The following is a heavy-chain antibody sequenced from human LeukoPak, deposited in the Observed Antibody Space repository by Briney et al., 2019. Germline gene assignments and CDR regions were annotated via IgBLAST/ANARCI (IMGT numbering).Heavy chain of an antibody. D-gene: IGHD3-22*01. CDR2: IKEDETEK. Sequence: PGGSLRLSCEASGVTFNSYVMSWVRQAPGKGLEWVANIKEDETEKYYLDSVKGRFTISRDSAKNSLFLQMNSLRAEDTAVYYCARPVRDDSACSPFNYCGQGTLVTVSS. V-gene: IGHV3-7*01. J-gene: IGHJ4*02. CDR1: GVTFNSYV. CDR3: ARPVRDDSACSPFNY.